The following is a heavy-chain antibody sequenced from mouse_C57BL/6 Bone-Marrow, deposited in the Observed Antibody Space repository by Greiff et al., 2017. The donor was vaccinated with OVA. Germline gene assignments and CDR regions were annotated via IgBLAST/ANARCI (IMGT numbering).Heavy chain of an antibody. CDR3: ARRVMSGSSWYCDV. CDR1: GYTFTSYG. V-gene: IGHV1-81*01. Sequence: QVHVKQSGAELARPGASVKLSCKASGYTFTSYGISWVKQRTGQGLEWIGEIYPRSGTTYYNEKFKGKSTLTADKSSSTEYMELRSLTSEDAAVYFWARRVMSGSSWYCDVWGTGTTVTVSS. CDR2: IYPRSGTT. J-gene: IGHJ1*03. D-gene: IGHD1-1*01.